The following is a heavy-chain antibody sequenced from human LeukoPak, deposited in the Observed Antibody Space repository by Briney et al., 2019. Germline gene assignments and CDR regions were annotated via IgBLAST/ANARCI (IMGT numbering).Heavy chain of an antibody. J-gene: IGHJ4*02. CDR3: AKDQKSIAATGYDY. D-gene: IGHD6-13*01. CDR2: ISSSSSDV. CDR1: GFTFSTYN. V-gene: IGHV3-21*04. Sequence: GGSLRLSCAASGFTFSTYNMNWVRQAPGKGLEWVSVISSSSSDVYYADSVKGRFTISRDNSKDTLFLQMNSLRADDTAVYFCAKDQKSIAATGYDYWGQGTLVTVSS.